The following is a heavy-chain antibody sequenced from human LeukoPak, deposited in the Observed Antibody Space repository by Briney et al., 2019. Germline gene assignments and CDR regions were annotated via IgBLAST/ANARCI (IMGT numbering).Heavy chain of an antibody. CDR2: IYTSGTP. Sequence: SETLSLTCTVSGGSISSYYWSWIRQSAGKGLEWIGRIYTSGTPNYNPSPKSRVTMSLDTSKNQFSLKLSSVTAADTAVYYCARDRMDPNWFDPWGQGTLVTVSS. V-gene: IGHV4-4*07. J-gene: IGHJ5*02. CDR3: ARDRMDPNWFDP. D-gene: IGHD2-2*03. CDR1: GGSISSYY.